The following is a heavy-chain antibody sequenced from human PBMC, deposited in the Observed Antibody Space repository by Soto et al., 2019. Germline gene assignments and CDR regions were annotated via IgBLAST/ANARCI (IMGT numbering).Heavy chain of an antibody. V-gene: IGHV4-39*01. J-gene: IGHJ6*02. CDR2: IYYSGST. Sequence: SETLSLTCTVSGGSISSSSYYWGWIRQPPGKGLEWIGSIYYSGSTYYNPSLKSRVTISVDTSKNQFSLKLSSVTAADTAVYYCARGGDIVVVVAATDYYGMDVWGQGTTVTVSS. D-gene: IGHD2-15*01. CDR1: GGSISSSSYY. CDR3: ARGGDIVVVVAATDYYGMDV.